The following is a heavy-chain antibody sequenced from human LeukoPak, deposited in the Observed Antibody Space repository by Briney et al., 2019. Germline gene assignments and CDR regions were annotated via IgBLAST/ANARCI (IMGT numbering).Heavy chain of an antibody. CDR1: GFTFSNYW. CDR2: IISDGSYT. J-gene: IGHJ4*02. V-gene: IGHV3-74*01. CDR3: VRDGVHSMKLVLGGIAVAGPPLDY. D-gene: IGHD6-19*01. Sequence: GGSLRLSCAASGFTFSNYWMHWVRQAPGKGLVWVSRIISDGSYTDYADSVKGRFTISRDNAKNTLYLQMNNLRADDTAVYYCVRDGVHSMKLVLGGIAVAGPPLDYWGQGALVTVSS.